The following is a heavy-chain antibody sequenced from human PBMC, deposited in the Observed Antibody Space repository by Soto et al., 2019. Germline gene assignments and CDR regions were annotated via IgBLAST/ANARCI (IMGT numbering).Heavy chain of an antibody. CDR1: GNTFIGYA. Sequence: GASVKVSCKASGNTFIGYAVHWLRLAPGQGLEWMGWINTDTGNTKYSQKFQGRLAISRDTSASTVYMELSSLKSQDTTVYYCARRVSGWFDPWGQGSLVTAPQ. CDR2: INTDTGNT. J-gene: IGHJ5*02. V-gene: IGHV1-3*04. D-gene: IGHD2-8*01. CDR3: ARRVSGWFDP.